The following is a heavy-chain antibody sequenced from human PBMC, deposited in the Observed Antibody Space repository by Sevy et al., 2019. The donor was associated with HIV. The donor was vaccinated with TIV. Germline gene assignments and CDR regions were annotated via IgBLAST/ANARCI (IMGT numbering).Heavy chain of an antibody. CDR1: EFTFNNYA. V-gene: IGHV3-23*01. J-gene: IGHJ4*02. CDR3: TKGAGGQWNSDCFDY. Sequence: GGSLRLSCAASEFTFNNYAMNWVRRAPGKGLEWISAISADGTYTYHADSVQRRFTISRDNSKSTVYLQMDSLRADDTAVYYCTKGAGGQWNSDCFDYWGQGVLVTVSS. CDR2: ISADGTYT. D-gene: IGHD1-7*01.